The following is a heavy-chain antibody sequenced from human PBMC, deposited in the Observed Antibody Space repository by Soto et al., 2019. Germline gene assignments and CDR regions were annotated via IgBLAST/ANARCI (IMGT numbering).Heavy chain of an antibody. CDR2: INGYNGNT. D-gene: IGHD1-1*01. J-gene: IGHJ4*02. CDR1: GYSFTNYG. CDR3: AASTATSSL. Sequence: QVQLVQSGAEVKKPGASVKVSCKASGYSFTNYGFSWVRQAPGQGLEWMGWINGYNGNTNYAPKLQGRFTMTTDTSMSTAYMELGSLTSDDTAVYFCAASTATSSLWGQGTLVTVSS. V-gene: IGHV1-18*01.